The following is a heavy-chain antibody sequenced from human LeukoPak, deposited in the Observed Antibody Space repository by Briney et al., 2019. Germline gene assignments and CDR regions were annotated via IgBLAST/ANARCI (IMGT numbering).Heavy chain of an antibody. D-gene: IGHD3-10*01. CDR3: ARDLGYQYYYGSGSYNYYMDV. CDR1: GGTFSSYA. CDR2: NITISVTR. Sequence: SVNLSRKAAGGTFSSYAISMVRQAPAQGHEWVGGNITISVTRNFAQKFQGRVTITADEYTSTAYMELSSLRSEDTAVYYCARDLGYQYYYGSGSYNYYMDVWGKGTTVTISS. V-gene: IGHV1-69*13. J-gene: IGHJ6*03.